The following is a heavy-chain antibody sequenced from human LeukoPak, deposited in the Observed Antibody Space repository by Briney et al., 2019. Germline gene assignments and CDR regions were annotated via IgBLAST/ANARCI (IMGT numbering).Heavy chain of an antibody. Sequence: SETLSLTCTVSGYSITSAYYWGWIRQPPGKGLEWIGSIYHSGGTYYNPSLKSRVTISVDTSKNQFSLKLNSVTAADTAVYYCARVTGYMIEDYFDYWGQGTLVTVSS. CDR3: ARVTGYMIEDYFDY. CDR1: GYSITSAYY. D-gene: IGHD3-22*01. V-gene: IGHV4-38-2*02. J-gene: IGHJ4*02. CDR2: IYHSGGT.